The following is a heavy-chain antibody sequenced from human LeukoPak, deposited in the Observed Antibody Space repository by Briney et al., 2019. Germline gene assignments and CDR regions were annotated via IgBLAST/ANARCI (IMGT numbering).Heavy chain of an antibody. V-gene: IGHV4-59*08. J-gene: IGHJ4*02. CDR1: GCSINSYY. CDR3: ARHQSGGFTYPFDT. Sequence: SETLSLTCTVSGCSINSYYWIWIRQPPGKGLQFIAYIYYNGYNYSHPSLQSRVTISVDTSNKQFSLKMRSVNAADTAVYFCARHQSGGFTYPFDTWGQGTLVTVFS. CDR2: IYYNGYN.